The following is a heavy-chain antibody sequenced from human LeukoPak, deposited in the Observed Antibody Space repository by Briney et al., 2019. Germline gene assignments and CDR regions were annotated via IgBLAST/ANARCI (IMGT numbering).Heavy chain of an antibody. CDR2: IRYDGSNK. CDR3: AKDDGSWYYFDY. D-gene: IGHD6-13*01. Sequence: GGSLRLSCAASGFTFSSYGMHWVRQAPGKGLEWVAFIRYDGSNKYYADSMKGRFTISRDNSKNTLHLQMNSLRGKDTAVYYCAKDDGSWYYFDYWGQGTLVTVSS. CDR1: GFTFSSYG. V-gene: IGHV3-30*02. J-gene: IGHJ4*02.